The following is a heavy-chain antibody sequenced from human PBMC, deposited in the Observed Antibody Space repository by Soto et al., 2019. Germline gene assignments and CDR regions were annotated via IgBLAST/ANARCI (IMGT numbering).Heavy chain of an antibody. CDR3: ARGTPSDILTGYPLDY. D-gene: IGHD3-9*01. J-gene: IGHJ4*02. Sequence: SVKVSCKASGGTFSSYAISWVRQAPGQGLEWMGGIIPIFGTANYAQKFQGRVTITADESTSTAYMELSSLRSEDTAVYYCARGTPSDILTGYPLDYWGQGTLVTVSS. CDR2: IIPIFGTA. V-gene: IGHV1-69*13. CDR1: GGTFSSYA.